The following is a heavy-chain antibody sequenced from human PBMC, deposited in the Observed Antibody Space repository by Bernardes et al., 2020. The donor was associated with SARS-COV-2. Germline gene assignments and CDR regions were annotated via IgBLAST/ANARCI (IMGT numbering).Heavy chain of an antibody. CDR1: GFTFSNYW. D-gene: IGHD4-17*01. J-gene: IGHJ2*01. Sequence: GGSLRLSCTASGFTFSNYWMHWVRQAPGKGPVWVSRINNDGTKTHYADSVKGRFTIFRDDAMNTLYLQLHSLRAEDTAVYHCAREDDDFSYFDLWGRGTLVTVSS. CDR3: AREDDDFSYFDL. V-gene: IGHV3-74*01. CDR2: INNDGTKT.